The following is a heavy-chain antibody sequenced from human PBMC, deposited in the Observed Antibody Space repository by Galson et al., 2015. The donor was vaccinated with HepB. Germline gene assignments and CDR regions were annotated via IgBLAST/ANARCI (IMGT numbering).Heavy chain of an antibody. D-gene: IGHD6-13*01. CDR3: ARDLVSEQHPFDYYYGMDV. V-gene: IGHV3-30*04. Sequence: SLRLSCAASGFTFSSYAMHWVRQAPGKGLEWVAVISYDGSNKYYADSVKGRFTISRDNSKNTLYLQMNSLRAEDTAVYYCARDLVSEQHPFDYYYGMDVWGQGTTVTVSS. CDR1: GFTFSSYA. CDR2: ISYDGSNK. J-gene: IGHJ6*02.